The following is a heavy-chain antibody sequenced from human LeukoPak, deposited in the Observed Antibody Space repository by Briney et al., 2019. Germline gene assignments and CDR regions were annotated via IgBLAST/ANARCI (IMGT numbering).Heavy chain of an antibody. CDR3: AGIWGLSSSWSWGFEY. J-gene: IGHJ4*02. CDR1: GFTFSSYA. D-gene: IGHD6-13*01. Sequence: PGGSLRLSCAASGFTFSSYAMNWIRQAPGRGLEWVSGISAGGDNAHYADSVKGRFTISRDNSKNTLFLQMNSLRAEDTAVYYCAGIWGLSSSWSWGFEYWGQGTLVTVSS. CDR2: ISAGGDNA. V-gene: IGHV3-23*01.